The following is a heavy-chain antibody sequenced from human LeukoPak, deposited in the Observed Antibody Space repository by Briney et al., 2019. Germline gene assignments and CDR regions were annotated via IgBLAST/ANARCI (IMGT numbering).Heavy chain of an antibody. D-gene: IGHD5-12*01. J-gene: IGHJ3*02. CDR3: ATYSGYALHDAFDI. CDR1: RYTLTELS. Sequence: GASVKVSCKVSRYTLTELSMHWVRQAPGKGLEWMGGFDPEDGEAIYAQKFQGRVTMTEDTSTDTAYMELSGLRSEDTAVYYCATYSGYALHDAFDIWGQGTMVTVSS. V-gene: IGHV1-24*01. CDR2: FDPEDGEA.